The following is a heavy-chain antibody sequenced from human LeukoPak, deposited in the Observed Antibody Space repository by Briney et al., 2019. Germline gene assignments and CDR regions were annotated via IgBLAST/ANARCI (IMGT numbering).Heavy chain of an antibody. V-gene: IGHV3-30-3*01. CDR1: GFTFSSYA. CDR2: ISYDGSNK. Sequence: GRSLRLSCAASGFTFSSYAMHWVRQAPGKGLEWVAVISYDGSNKYYADSVKGRFTISRDNSKNTLYLQMNSLRAEDTAVYYCASQYSSGWSCDYWGQGTLVTVSS. CDR3: ASQYSSGWSCDY. J-gene: IGHJ4*02. D-gene: IGHD6-19*01.